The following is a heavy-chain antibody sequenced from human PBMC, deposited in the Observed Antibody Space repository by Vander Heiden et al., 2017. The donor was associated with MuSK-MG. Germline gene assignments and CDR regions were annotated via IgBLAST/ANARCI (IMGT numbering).Heavy chain of an antibody. CDR3: ARARSILGSFDY. Sequence: QVQLVESGGGLVKPGGSLRLSCAASGFTFSDYYMSWIRQAPGKGLEWVSYISSSSSYTNYADSVKGRFTISRDNAKNSLYLQMNSLRAEDTAVYYCARARSILGSFDYWGQGTLVTVSS. J-gene: IGHJ4*02. CDR2: ISSSSSYT. V-gene: IGHV3-11*06. D-gene: IGHD6-6*01. CDR1: GFTFSDYY.